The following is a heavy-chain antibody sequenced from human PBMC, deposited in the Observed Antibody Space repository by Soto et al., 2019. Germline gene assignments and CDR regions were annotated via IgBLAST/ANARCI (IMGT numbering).Heavy chain of an antibody. J-gene: IGHJ1*01. Sequence: EVQLVESGGGLIQPGGSLRLSCAASGFTVSSNYMSWVRQAPGKGLEWVSVIYSGGSTYYADSVKGRFTTSRGNSKNTLYLQMNSLRAEDTAVYDCARDRVESGYPEYFQHWGQGTVVTVSS. V-gene: IGHV3-53*01. D-gene: IGHD3-22*01. CDR3: ARDRVESGYPEYFQH. CDR2: IYSGGST. CDR1: GFTVSSNY.